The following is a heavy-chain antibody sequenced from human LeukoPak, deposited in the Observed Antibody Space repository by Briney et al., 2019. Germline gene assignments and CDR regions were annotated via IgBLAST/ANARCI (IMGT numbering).Heavy chain of an antibody. CDR3: ARRDLLRTQGWFDP. CDR2: IYYSGST. Sequence: SETLSLTCTVSGGSISSGGYYWSWIRQHPGKGLEWIGYIYYSGSTNYNPSLKSRVTISVDTSKNQFSLKLSSVTAADTAVYYCARRDLLRTQGWFDPWGQGTLVTVSS. D-gene: IGHD3-16*01. CDR1: GGSISSGGYY. V-gene: IGHV4-61*08. J-gene: IGHJ5*02.